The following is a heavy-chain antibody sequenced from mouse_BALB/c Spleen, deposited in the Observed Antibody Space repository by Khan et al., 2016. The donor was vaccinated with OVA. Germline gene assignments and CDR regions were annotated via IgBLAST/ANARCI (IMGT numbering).Heavy chain of an antibody. Sequence: QIQLVQSGPELKKPGETVKISCKASGYTFTNYGMNWVKQSPGKALKWMGWINTYTGDPTYADEFKGRFAFSLETSASTAYLQINNLTTEDTATCIGASHPNISDSLDHWGQGTLVTVSA. D-gene: IGHD6-2*01. V-gene: IGHV9-3-1*01. CDR1: GYTFTNYG. CDR2: INTYTGDP. J-gene: IGHJ3*01. CDR3: ASHPNISDSLDH.